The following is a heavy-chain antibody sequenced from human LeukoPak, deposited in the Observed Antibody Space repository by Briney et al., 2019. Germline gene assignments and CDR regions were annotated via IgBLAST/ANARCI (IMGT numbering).Heavy chain of an antibody. V-gene: IGHV4-30-2*01. CDR1: GGSISSGGYS. CDR3: ARGVLTVTTWVDAFDI. J-gene: IGHJ3*02. Sequence: PSETLSLTCAVSGGSISSGGYSWSWIRQPPGKGLEWIGYIYHSGSTYYNPSLKSRVTISVDRSKNQFSLKLSSVTAVDTAVYYCARGVLTVTTWVDAFDIWGQGTMVTVSS. CDR2: IYHSGST. D-gene: IGHD4-17*01.